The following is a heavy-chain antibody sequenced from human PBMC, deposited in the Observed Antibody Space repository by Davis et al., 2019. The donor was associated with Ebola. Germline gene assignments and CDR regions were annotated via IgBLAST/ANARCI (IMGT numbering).Heavy chain of an antibody. D-gene: IGHD6-13*01. CDR3: ARSTGPNSSSWYYYYGMDV. Sequence: AASVKVSCKASGGTFTNYVFSWVRQAPGQGLEWMGRVIPILGITNNAQKFQGRVTITADESTSTAYMELSSLRSEDTAVYYCARSTGPNSSSWYYYYGMDVWGQGTTVTVSS. J-gene: IGHJ6*02. CDR2: VIPILGIT. V-gene: IGHV1-69*04. CDR1: GGTFTNYV.